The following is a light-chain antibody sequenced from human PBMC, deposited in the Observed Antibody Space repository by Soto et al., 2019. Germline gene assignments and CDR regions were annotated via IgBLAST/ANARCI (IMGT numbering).Light chain of an antibody. Sequence: DIQMPQSPSSLSASVGDGVTITCRASQSISSSLNWYQQKPGKAPKLLIYAASSLQSGGPARFSGGGSGTDFTLTISSLQPEDVVTDDCQPSYSTPITFGGGTRVEIK. J-gene: IGKJ4*01. V-gene: IGKV1-39*01. CDR2: AAS. CDR1: QSISSS. CDR3: QPSYSTPIT.